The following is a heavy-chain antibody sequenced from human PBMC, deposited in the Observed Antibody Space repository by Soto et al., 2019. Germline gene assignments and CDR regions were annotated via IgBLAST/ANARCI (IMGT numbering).Heavy chain of an antibody. D-gene: IGHD2-15*01. CDR2: ISGSGGNI. CDR3: AKDKGPSVGATPGYYYQGLDV. V-gene: IGHV3-23*01. CDR1: GLTFRSYA. Sequence: PGGSLRLSCAASGLTFRSYAMSWVRQAPRKGLEWVSAISGSGGNIYYADSVKGRFTISRDNSKNTLYLEMNSLRAEDTAVYYCAKDKGPSVGATPGYYYQGLDVWGQGTTVTVSS. J-gene: IGHJ6*02.